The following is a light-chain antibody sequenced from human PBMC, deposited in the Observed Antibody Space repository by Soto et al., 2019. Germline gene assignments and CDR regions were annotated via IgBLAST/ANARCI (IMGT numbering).Light chain of an antibody. CDR1: QSVSTN. CDR2: GAS. V-gene: IGKV3-15*01. Sequence: EIGMTQSPATLSVFPGERATRSCRASQSVSTNLAGYQQKPGQAPRLLIYGASARATGIPARFSGSGSGTEFTLTISSLQSEDFAGYYCHQYNNWPPYTFGQGTKLEIK. J-gene: IGKJ2*01. CDR3: HQYNNWPPYT.